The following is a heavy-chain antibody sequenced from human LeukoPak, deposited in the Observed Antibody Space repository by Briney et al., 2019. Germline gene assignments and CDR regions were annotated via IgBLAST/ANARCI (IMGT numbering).Heavy chain of an antibody. CDR1: GYTFTSYD. Sequence: ASVKVSCKASGYTFTSYDINWVRQATGQGLEWMGWMNPNSGNTGYAQKFQGRVTMTRNTSISTAYMELSSLRSEDPAVYYCARLHYDFWSGPNWFDPWGQGTLVTVSS. CDR2: MNPNSGNT. CDR3: ARLHYDFWSGPNWFDP. J-gene: IGHJ5*02. D-gene: IGHD3-3*01. V-gene: IGHV1-8*01.